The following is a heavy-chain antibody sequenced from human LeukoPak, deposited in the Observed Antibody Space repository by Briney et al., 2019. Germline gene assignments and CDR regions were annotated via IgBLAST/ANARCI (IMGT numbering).Heavy chain of an antibody. D-gene: IGHD3-10*01. CDR2: IVVGSGST. CDR1: GFTFTSSA. CDR3: AGVGSGEMDGFDY. J-gene: IGHJ3*01. V-gene: IGHV1-58*02. Sequence: SVKVSCKASGFTFTSSAMQWVRQARGQRLEWIGWIVVGSGSTNSAQKFQERVTITRDMSTSTAYMELSSLRSEDTAVYYCAGVGSGEMDGFDYWGQGTMVTVSS.